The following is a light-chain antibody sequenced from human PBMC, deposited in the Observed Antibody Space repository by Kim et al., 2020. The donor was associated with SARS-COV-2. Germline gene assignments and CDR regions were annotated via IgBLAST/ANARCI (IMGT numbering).Light chain of an antibody. CDR3: QQRSHWPPT. CDR1: QSVSSY. Sequence: LPPGERATLPCRASQSVSSYLAWYQQRPGQAPRLVIYDASSRATDIPARFSGGGSGIDFTLTISSLEPEDFALYYCQQRSHWPPTFGGGTKVDIK. CDR2: DAS. J-gene: IGKJ4*01. V-gene: IGKV3-11*01.